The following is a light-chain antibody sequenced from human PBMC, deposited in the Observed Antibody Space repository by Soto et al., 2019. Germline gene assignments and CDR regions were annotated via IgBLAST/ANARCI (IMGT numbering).Light chain of an antibody. Sequence: QSALTQPASVSGSPGQSITISCTGISSDVGGYNYVSWYQQLPGKAPKLIIYDVSNRPSGVSNRFSASKSANAASLTISGLQAEDEADYYCSSYTSSSTLYVFGTGTKLTVL. V-gene: IGLV2-14*03. CDR2: DVS. CDR1: SSDVGGYNY. J-gene: IGLJ1*01. CDR3: SSYTSSSTLYV.